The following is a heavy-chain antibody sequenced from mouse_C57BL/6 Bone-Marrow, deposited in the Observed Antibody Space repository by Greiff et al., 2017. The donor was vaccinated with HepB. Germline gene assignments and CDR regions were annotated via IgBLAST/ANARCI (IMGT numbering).Heavy chain of an antibody. V-gene: IGHV5-9*01. CDR1: GFTFSSYT. Sequence: EVQGVESGGGLVKPGGSLKLSCAASGFTFSSYTMSWVRQTPEKRLEWVATISGGGGNTYYPDSVKGRFTIARDNAKNTLYLQMSSLRSEDTALYYCARPGMDYWGQGTSVTVSS. CDR3: ARPGMDY. CDR2: ISGGGGNT. J-gene: IGHJ4*01.